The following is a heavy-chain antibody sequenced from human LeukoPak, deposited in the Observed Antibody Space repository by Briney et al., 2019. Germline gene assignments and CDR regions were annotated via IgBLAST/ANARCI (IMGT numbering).Heavy chain of an antibody. J-gene: IGHJ4*02. V-gene: IGHV4-34*01. CDR3: ARVEYSSSWIDD. CDR2: INHSGST. CDR1: GGSFSGYY. Sequence: SETLSLTCAVYGGSFSGYYWSWIRQPPGKGLEWIGEINHSGSTNYNPSLKSPVTISVDTSKNQFSLKLGAVTAADRAVYYCARVEYSSSWIDDWGQGTLVTVSS. D-gene: IGHD6-13*01.